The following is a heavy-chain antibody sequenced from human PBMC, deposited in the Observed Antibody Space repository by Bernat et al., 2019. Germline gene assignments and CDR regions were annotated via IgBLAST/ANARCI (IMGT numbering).Heavy chain of an antibody. Sequence: QVQLQESGPGLVKPSETLSLTCTVSGGSISSYYWSWIRQPPGKGLEWIGYIYYSGSTNYNPSLKSRVNVAVDTSGNQFSLKLSSVSAADAAVYYCARFVVGVGATHFDDGGQGTVVTVS. V-gene: IGHV4-59*08. D-gene: IGHD2-15*01. CDR1: GGSISSYY. J-gene: IGHJ4*02. CDR3: ARFVVGVGATHFDD. CDR2: IYYSGST.